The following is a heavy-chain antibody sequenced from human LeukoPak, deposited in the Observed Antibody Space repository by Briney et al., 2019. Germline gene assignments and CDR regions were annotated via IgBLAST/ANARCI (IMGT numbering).Heavy chain of an antibody. Sequence: PSETLSLTCTVSGGSISSGSYYWSWIRQPAGKGLEWIGRIYTSGSTNYNPSLKSRVTISVDTSKNQFSLKLSSVTASDAAVYYCARAFGEFIFDYWGQGTLVTVSS. CDR1: GGSISSGSYY. CDR2: IYTSGST. CDR3: ARAFGEFIFDY. D-gene: IGHD3-10*01. J-gene: IGHJ4*02. V-gene: IGHV4-61*02.